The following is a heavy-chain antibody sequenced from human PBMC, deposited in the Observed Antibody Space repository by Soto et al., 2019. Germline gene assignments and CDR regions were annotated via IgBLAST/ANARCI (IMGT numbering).Heavy chain of an antibody. Sequence: GGSLRLSCAASGFTFSSYGMHWVRQAPGKGLEWVAVIWYDGSNKYYADSVKGRFTISRENSKNTLYLQMNSLRAEDTAVYYCARDDLKYYYGSGSYTHVYYYGMDVWGQGTTVTVSS. CDR2: IWYDGSNK. CDR3: ARDDLKYYYGSGSYTHVYYYGMDV. CDR1: GFTFSSYG. D-gene: IGHD3-10*01. J-gene: IGHJ6*02. V-gene: IGHV3-33*01.